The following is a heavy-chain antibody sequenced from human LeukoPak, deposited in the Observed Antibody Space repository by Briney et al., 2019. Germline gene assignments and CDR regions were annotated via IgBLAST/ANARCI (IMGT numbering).Heavy chain of an antibody. V-gene: IGHV3-33*01. CDR3: AMYNSLSHLDY. CDR2: IWYDGSNK. CDR1: GFTFSNHG. J-gene: IGHJ4*02. D-gene: IGHD2/OR15-2a*01. Sequence: VGSLRLSCAASGFTFSNHGMHWVRQAPGKGLEWVAVIWYDGSNKYYVDSVKGRFTISRDNSKNTLYLQMNSLRAEDTAVYYCAMYNSLSHLDYWGQGTLVTVSS.